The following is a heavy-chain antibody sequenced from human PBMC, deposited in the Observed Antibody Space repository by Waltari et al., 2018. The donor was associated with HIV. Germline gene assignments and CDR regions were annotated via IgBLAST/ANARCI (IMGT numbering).Heavy chain of an antibody. J-gene: IGHJ3*02. CDR1: GGSISTYY. Sequence: QVRLQESGPGLVKPSETLSLTCTVSGGSISTYYWNWIRQPPGKGLEFIWHIYYSGSTNYNPSLKSRVTISLDTSKNQFSLRLTSVTAADTAIYYCARSGDGYNYSGAFDIWGQGTKVAVSS. V-gene: IGHV4-59*01. D-gene: IGHD1-1*01. CDR3: ARSGDGYNYSGAFDI. CDR2: IYYSGST.